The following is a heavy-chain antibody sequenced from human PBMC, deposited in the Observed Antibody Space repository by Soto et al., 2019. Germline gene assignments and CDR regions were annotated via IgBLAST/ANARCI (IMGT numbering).Heavy chain of an antibody. CDR1: GVSVSSGGYY. Sequence: PSETLSLTCTVSGVSVSSGGYYWSWIRQPPGKGLEWIGYVYFSGSTNFNPSLKSRVTMSVDRPKNQFSLKLTSVTAADTAVYYCASLSYSNYYGDYYYGMDVWGQGTTVTVSS. CDR3: ASLSYSNYYGDYYYGMDV. D-gene: IGHD4-4*01. V-gene: IGHV4-61*08. CDR2: VYFSGST. J-gene: IGHJ6*02.